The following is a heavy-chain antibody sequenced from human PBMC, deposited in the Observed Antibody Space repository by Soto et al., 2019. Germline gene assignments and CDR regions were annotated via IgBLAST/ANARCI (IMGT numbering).Heavy chain of an antibody. D-gene: IGHD3-3*01. CDR3: VRGSSGGMRERGALDI. CDR1: GGTFDSHA. CDR2: IIPSLGIA. J-gene: IGHJ3*02. Sequence: QVQLVQSGAEVKKPGSSVKVSCKASGGTFDSHAITWVRQAPGHGLEWMGKIIPSLGIANDAQKFQGRVTITVKKDTSTGYMELRSLRSEDTAVYYCVRGSSGGMRERGALDIWGQGTVVTVSS. V-gene: IGHV1-69*04.